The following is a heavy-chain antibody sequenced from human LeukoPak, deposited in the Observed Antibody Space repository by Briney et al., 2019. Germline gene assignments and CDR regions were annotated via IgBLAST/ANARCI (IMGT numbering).Heavy chain of an antibody. V-gene: IGHV3-49*03. CDR1: GFTFGDCA. Sequence: GGSLRLSCTASGFTFGDCAKSWFRQAPGQGLEWVGFIRSKSYGCTSEYAAPVKGRFTISRDDAKSIAYLQMNSLKPEDTAVYYCTRAPPFESSPYYYYDSSGYYFDYWGQGTLVTVSS. CDR2: IRSKSYGCTS. CDR3: TRAPPFESSPYYYYDSSGYYFDY. D-gene: IGHD3-22*01. J-gene: IGHJ4*02.